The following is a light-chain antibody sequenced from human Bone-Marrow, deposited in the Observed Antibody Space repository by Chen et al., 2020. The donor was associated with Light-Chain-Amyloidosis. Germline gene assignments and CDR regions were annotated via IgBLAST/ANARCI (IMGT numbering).Light chain of an antibody. CDR1: SGINVGTYR. Sequence: QAVLTQPSSLSASPGASASLTCTLRSGINVGTYRIYWYQQKPGSPPQYLLRYKSDSDKQQGSGVPSRFSGSKDASANAGILLISGRQSEDEADYYCMIWDSSAWVFGGGTKLTVL. CDR3: MIWDSSAWV. CDR2: YKSDSDK. J-gene: IGLJ3*02. V-gene: IGLV5-45*03.